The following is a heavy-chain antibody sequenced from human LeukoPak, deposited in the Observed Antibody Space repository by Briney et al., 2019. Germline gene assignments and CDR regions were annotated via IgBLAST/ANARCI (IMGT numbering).Heavy chain of an antibody. J-gene: IGHJ4*02. V-gene: IGHV4-34*01. D-gene: IGHD2-2*01. Sequence: PSETLSLTCAVYGGSFSGYYWSWIRQPPGKGLEWIGEINHSGSTNYNPSLKSRVTISVDTSKNQFSLKLSSVTAADTAVYYCARGRYCSSTSCYKSGRFDYWGQGTLVTVSS. CDR2: INHSGST. CDR1: GGSFSGYY. CDR3: ARGRYCSSTSCYKSGRFDY.